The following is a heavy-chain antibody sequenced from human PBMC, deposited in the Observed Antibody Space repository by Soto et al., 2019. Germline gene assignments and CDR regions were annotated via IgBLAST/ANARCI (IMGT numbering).Heavy chain of an antibody. V-gene: IGHV3-30*18. CDR1: GFTFSSYG. CDR3: AKDGQYCSGGSCYGGDYLDY. Sequence: QVQLVESGGGVVQPGRSLRLSCAASGFTFSSYGMHWVRQAPGKGLEWVAVISDDGSNKYYADSVKSRFTISRDYSKNTLDLQMNSLRAEDTAVYYCAKDGQYCSGGSCYGGDYLDYGGQGTLVTVSS. D-gene: IGHD2-15*01. CDR2: ISDDGSNK. J-gene: IGHJ4*02.